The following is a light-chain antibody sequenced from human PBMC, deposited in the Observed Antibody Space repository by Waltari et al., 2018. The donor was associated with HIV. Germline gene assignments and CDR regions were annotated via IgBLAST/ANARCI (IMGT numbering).Light chain of an antibody. V-gene: IGKV1-13*02. CDR1: QGIRSA. CDR2: DAS. J-gene: IGKJ4*01. Sequence: AIQLTQSPSSLSASVRDRVTITCRASQGIRSALAWYQQKPGKASNLLIYDASTLESGVPSRFRSNGSGTDFTLTISSLQPEDFATYYCQQFNTYPLTFGGGTKVEIK. CDR3: QQFNTYPLT.